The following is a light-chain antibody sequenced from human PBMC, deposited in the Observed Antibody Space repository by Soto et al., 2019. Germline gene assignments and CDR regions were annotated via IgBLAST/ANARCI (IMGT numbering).Light chain of an antibody. J-gene: IGLJ2*01. CDR1: SSDIGNYNY. V-gene: IGLV2-14*01. CDR2: EII. Sequence: QSALTQPASVSGSPGQSITISCTGTSSDIGNYNYVSWYQHHPGKAPKAMIYEIINRPSGASNRFSGSKSGNTASLTISGLQAEDEAVYYCSSYTSNSIVVFGGGTKVTVL. CDR3: SSYTSNSIVV.